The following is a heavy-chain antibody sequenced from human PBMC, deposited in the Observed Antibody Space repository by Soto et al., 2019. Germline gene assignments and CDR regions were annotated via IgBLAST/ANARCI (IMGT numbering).Heavy chain of an antibody. CDR1: GYTFTSYA. CDR2: INAGNGNT. J-gene: IGHJ5*02. CDR3: ARDSSMVRGVIITWPGFDH. D-gene: IGHD3-10*01. Sequence: QVQLVQSGAEVKKPGASVKVSCKASGYTFTSYAMHWVRQAPGQRLEWMGWINAGNGNTKYSQKFQGRVTITRDTSASTAYIELRSLRSEDTAVYYCARDSSMVRGVIITWPGFDHWGQGTLVTVSS. V-gene: IGHV1-3*01.